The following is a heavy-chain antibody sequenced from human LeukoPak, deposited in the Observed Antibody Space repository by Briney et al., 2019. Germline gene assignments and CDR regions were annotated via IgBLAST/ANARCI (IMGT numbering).Heavy chain of an antibody. D-gene: IGHD3-22*01. Sequence: PGGSLRLSCAASGFPVSGYYMSWFRQAPGKGLDCVSVIYSGGTTYGADSVEGRFTISRDEYKNMLYLQMNSLRAEDTAIYYCARMLISSGYYVDYWGQGTLVTVSS. J-gene: IGHJ4*02. CDR3: ARMLISSGYYVDY. V-gene: IGHV3-53*01. CDR2: IYSGGTT. CDR1: GFPVSGYY.